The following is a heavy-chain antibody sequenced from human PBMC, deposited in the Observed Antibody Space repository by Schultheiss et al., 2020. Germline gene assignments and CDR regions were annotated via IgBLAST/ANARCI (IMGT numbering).Heavy chain of an antibody. CDR2: IYYSGST. CDR3: ATFHCTGNSCYVGY. J-gene: IGHJ4*02. D-gene: IGHD2-2*01. Sequence: SQTLSLTCTVSGGSISSGGYYWSWIRQHPGKGLEWIGYIYYSGSTYYNPSLKSLVTISVDKSKNQFSLKLSSVTAADTAVYYCATFHCTGNSCYVGYWGQGTLVTVSS. CDR1: GGSISSGGYY. V-gene: IGHV4-31*01.